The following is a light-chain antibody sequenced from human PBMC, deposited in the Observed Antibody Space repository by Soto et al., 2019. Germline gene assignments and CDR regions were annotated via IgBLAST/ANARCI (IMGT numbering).Light chain of an antibody. CDR2: AAS. Sequence: DIQMTQSPSTLPASVGDRVTITCRASQSISNYFNWYQQKPGKAPKLLIYAASSLQSGVPSRFSGSGSGTDFTLTISSLQPEDFATYYCQQSYSTWTFGQGTKVDIK. V-gene: IGKV1-39*01. J-gene: IGKJ1*01. CDR1: QSISNY. CDR3: QQSYSTWT.